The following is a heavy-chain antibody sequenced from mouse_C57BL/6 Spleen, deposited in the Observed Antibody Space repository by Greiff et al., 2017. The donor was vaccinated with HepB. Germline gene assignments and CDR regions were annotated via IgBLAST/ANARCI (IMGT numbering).Heavy chain of an antibody. Sequence: DVMLVESGGGLVQPGGSLNLSCAASGFTFTDYYMSWVRQPPGKALEWLGFIRNKANGYTTEYSASVKGRFTISRDNSQSILYLQMNALRAEDSATYYCARYYGYFDYWGQGPTLTVSS. V-gene: IGHV7-3*01. CDR2: IRNKANGYTT. CDR3: ARYYGYFDY. D-gene: IGHD1-1*01. J-gene: IGHJ2*01. CDR1: GFTFTDYY.